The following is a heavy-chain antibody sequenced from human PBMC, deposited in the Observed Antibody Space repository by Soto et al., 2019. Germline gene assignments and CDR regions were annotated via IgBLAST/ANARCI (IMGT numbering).Heavy chain of an antibody. Sequence: GGSLRLSCAASGFTVSSNYMSWVRQAPGKGLEWVSVIYSGGSTYYADSVKGRFTISRDNSKNTLYLQMNSLRAEDTAVYYCARNIAAAAPGLYYYMDVWGKGTTVTVSS. CDR2: IYSGGST. D-gene: IGHD6-13*01. V-gene: IGHV3-66*01. J-gene: IGHJ6*03. CDR1: GFTVSSNY. CDR3: ARNIAAAAPGLYYYMDV.